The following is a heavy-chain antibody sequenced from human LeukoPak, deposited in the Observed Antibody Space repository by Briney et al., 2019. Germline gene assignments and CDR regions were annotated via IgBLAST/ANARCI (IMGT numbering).Heavy chain of an antibody. CDR3: ARGYSSSSGRPDY. V-gene: IGHV4-4*07. CDR2: IYTSGST. Sequence: SETLSLTCTVSGGSISIYYWSWIRQPAGKGLEWIARIYTSGSTNYNPSLKSRVTMSVDTSKNQFSLKLSSVTAADTAVYYCARGYSSSSGRPDYWGQGTLVTVSS. D-gene: IGHD6-6*01. J-gene: IGHJ4*02. CDR1: GGSISIYY.